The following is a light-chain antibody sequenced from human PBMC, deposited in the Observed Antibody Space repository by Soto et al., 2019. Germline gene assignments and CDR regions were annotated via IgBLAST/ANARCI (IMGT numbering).Light chain of an antibody. CDR3: QKYGTAAPIT. V-gene: IGKV3-20*01. Sequence: EIVMTQSPATLSVSPVERATLSCRASQSISSSYLGWYQQKPGQTPRLLIYGASNRATGIPDRFSGSGSGTDFTLTISRLEPEDCAVYYCQKYGTAAPITFGGGTKVDIK. CDR2: GAS. CDR1: QSISSSY. J-gene: IGKJ4*01.